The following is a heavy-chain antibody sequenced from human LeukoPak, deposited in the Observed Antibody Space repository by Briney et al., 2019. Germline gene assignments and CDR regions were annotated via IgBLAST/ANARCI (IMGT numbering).Heavy chain of an antibody. CDR2: IYTSGST. D-gene: IGHD3-10*01. CDR1: GGFISTYY. V-gene: IGHV4-4*07. J-gene: IGHJ5*02. Sequence: SETLSLTCTVSGGFISTYYWSWIRQPAGKGLEWIGRIYTSGSTNYNPSLKSRVTMSVDTSKNQFSLKLGSVTAADTAVYYCARDPMGGGFDPWGQGTLVTVSS. CDR3: ARDPMGGGFDP.